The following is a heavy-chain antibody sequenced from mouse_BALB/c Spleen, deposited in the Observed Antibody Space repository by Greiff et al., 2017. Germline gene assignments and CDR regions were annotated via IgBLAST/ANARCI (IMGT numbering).Heavy chain of an antibody. CDR2: ISYSGST. CDR1: GYSITSDYA. V-gene: IGHV3-2*02. CDR3: ARRTPDY. Sequence: DVKLQESGPGLVKPSQSLSLTCTVTGYSITSDYAWNWIRQFPGNKLEWMGYISYSGSTSYNPSLKSRISITRDTSKNQFFLQLNSVTTEDTATYYCARRTPDYWGQGTSVTVSS. J-gene: IGHJ4*01.